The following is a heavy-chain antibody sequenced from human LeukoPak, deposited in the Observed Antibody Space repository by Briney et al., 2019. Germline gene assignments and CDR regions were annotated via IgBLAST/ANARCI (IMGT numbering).Heavy chain of an antibody. CDR2: IKQDGSEM. Sequence: PGGSLRLSCEASGFTFSSYNMNWVRQAPGKGLEWVANIKQDGSEMYYVDSVKGRFTISRDNARNSLYLQMNNLRAEDTAVYYCARQYTGSFSYFDYWGQGTLVTVSS. V-gene: IGHV3-7*03. CDR3: ARQYTGSFSYFDY. CDR1: GFTFSSYN. J-gene: IGHJ4*02. D-gene: IGHD1-26*01.